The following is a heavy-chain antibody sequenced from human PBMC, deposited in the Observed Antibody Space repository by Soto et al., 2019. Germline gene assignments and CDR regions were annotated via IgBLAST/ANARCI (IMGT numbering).Heavy chain of an antibody. CDR1: GFTFSSYW. CDR2: IKQDGSEK. D-gene: IGHD1-1*01. CDR3: ARDRWEQLEQPPHYYYGMDV. V-gene: IGHV3-7*01. J-gene: IGHJ6*02. Sequence: PGGSLRLSCAASGFTFSSYWMSWVRQAPGKGLEWVANIKQDGSEKYYVDSVKGRFTISRDNAKNSLYLQMNSLRAEDTAVYYCARDRWEQLEQPPHYYYGMDVWGQGTTVTVSS.